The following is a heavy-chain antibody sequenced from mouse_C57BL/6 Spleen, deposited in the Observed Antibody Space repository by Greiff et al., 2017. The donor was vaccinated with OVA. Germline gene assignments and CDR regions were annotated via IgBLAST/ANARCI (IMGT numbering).Heavy chain of an antibody. CDR2: INYDGSST. CDR1: GFTFSDYY. Sequence: EVMLVESEGGLVQPGRSMKLSCTASGFTFSDYYMAWVRQVPEKGLEWVANINYDGSSTYYLDSLKSRFIISRDNAKNILYLQMSSLKSEDTATYYCARGDGYPYFDYWGQGTTLTVSS. CDR3: ARGDGYPYFDY. V-gene: IGHV5-16*01. J-gene: IGHJ2*01. D-gene: IGHD2-3*01.